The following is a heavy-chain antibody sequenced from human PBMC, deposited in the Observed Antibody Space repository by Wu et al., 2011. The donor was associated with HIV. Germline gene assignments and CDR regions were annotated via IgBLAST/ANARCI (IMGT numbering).Heavy chain of an antibody. CDR1: GYPFVNYG. CDR2: ISSHNKDA. D-gene: IGHD3-16*01. J-gene: IGHJ5*02. V-gene: IGHV1-18*01. Sequence: QTQLVQSGPEVKKPGTSVKVSCKASGYPFVNYGFSWVRQAPGQGHEWMGWISSHNKDAKYAQKFQERLTLTTDTPARTVYMELRSLRFDDTAVYYCVRDLWGSNKWFDPWGQGTVVIVSS. CDR3: VRDLWGSNKWFDP.